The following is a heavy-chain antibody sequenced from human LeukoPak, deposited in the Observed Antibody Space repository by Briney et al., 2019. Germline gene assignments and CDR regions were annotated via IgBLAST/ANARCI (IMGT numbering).Heavy chain of an antibody. CDR3: ARDFGPYGMDV. V-gene: IGHV3-74*01. D-gene: IGHD3-16*01. J-gene: IGHJ6*02. Sequence: GGSLRLSCAASGFSFSSSWMHWVRQAPGTGLVWVSRINSDGSTTNYADSVKGRFTISRDNAMSTLYLQMNSLRAEDTAVYYCARDFGPYGMDVWGQRTTVTVSS. CDR2: INSDGSTT. CDR1: GFSFSSSW.